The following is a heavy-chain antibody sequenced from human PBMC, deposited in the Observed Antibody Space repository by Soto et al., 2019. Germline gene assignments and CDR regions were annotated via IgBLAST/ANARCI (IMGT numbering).Heavy chain of an antibody. J-gene: IGHJ5*02. V-gene: IGHV4-39*01. Sequence: TLSLTCTVSGGSISSSSYYWGWIRQPPGKGLEWIGSIYYSGSTYYNPSLKSRVTISVDTSKNKCSLKLSSVPAADTAVYYWARHVGIGTWFDPWGQGTLVTVSS. D-gene: IGHD1-1*01. CDR1: GGSISSSSYY. CDR3: ARHVGIGTWFDP. CDR2: IYYSGST.